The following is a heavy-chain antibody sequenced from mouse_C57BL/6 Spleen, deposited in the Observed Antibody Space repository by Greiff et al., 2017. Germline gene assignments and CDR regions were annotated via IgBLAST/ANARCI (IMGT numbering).Heavy chain of an antibody. Sequence: QVQLQQPGAELVKPGASVKLSCKASGYTFTSYWMHWVKQRPGQGLEWIGMIHPNSGSTNYNEKFKSKATLTVDNSSSTAYMQLSSLTAEDSAVYYCARYYDYGEDYWGQGTTLTVSS. V-gene: IGHV1-64*01. CDR3: ARYYDYGEDY. CDR2: IHPNSGST. J-gene: IGHJ2*01. CDR1: GYTFTSYW. D-gene: IGHD2-4*01.